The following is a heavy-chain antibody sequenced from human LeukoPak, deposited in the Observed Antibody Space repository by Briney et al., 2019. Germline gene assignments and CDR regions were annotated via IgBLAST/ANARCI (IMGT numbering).Heavy chain of an antibody. CDR1: GFTFSNAW. J-gene: IGHJ6*02. V-gene: IGHV3-53*01. D-gene: IGHD1-14*01. Sequence: GGSLRLSCAASGFTFSNAWMSWVRQAPGKGLEWVSVIYSGGSTYYADSVRGRFTISRDNSKNTLYLQMNSLRAEDTAVYYCASEDRYTSYYYYGMDVWGQGTTVTVSS. CDR2: IYSGGST. CDR3: ASEDRYTSYYYYGMDV.